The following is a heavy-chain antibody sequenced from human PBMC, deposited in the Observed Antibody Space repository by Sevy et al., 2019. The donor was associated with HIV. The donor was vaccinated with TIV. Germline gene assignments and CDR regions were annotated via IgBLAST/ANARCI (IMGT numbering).Heavy chain of an antibody. D-gene: IGHD4-17*01. J-gene: IGHJ6*03. CDR3: VRVEYCDDSYYYYYMDV. Sequence: GGYLRLSCAASGFTFSGYWMHWVRQAPGKGLVWVSRINSDGRSTSYADSVKGRFTISRDNAKNTQYLQMNSLRAEDTAVYYTVRVEYCDDSYYYYYMDVWGKGTTVTVSS. CDR1: GFTFSGYW. V-gene: IGHV3-74*01. CDR2: INSDGRST.